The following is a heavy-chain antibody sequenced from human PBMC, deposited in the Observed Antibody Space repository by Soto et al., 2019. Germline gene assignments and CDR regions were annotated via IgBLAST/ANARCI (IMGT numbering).Heavy chain of an antibody. J-gene: IGHJ5*02. D-gene: IGHD3-16*01. V-gene: IGHV2-5*02. Sequence: QITLKESGPTLVKPTQTLTLTCTFSGFSLTTRGVGVGWIRQHPGKALECLALIYWDDDKRYSPSLQSRLSIYKDTSKNQVVLTMSNVDPVDTATYYCAHIPNYYQYAWFDPWGQGTLVSVSS. CDR3: AHIPNYYQYAWFDP. CDR2: IYWDDDK. CDR1: GFSLTTRGVG.